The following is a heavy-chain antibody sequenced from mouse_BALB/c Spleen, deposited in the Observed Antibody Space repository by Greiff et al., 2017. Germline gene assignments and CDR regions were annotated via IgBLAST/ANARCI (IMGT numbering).Heavy chain of an antibody. CDR3: ARGGYFAY. CDR1: GYTFTSYW. D-gene: IGHD2-14*01. CDR2: IDPSDSET. V-gene: IGHV1-69*02. J-gene: IGHJ3*01. Sequence: QGQLQQPGAELVKPGAPVKLSCKASGYTFTSYWMNWVKQRPGRGLEWIGRIDPSDSETHYNQKFKDKATLTVDKSSSTAYIQLSSLTSEDSAVYYCARGGYFAYWGQGTLVTVSA.